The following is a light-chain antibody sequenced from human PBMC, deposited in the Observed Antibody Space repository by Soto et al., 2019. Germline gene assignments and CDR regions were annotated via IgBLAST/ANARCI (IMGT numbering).Light chain of an antibody. J-gene: IGLJ3*02. V-gene: IGLV2-14*01. CDR1: SSDIGDYNY. Sequence: QSALTQPASVSGSPGQSITISCTGTSSDIGDYNYVSWYQQYPGKVPKLVIYDVSHRPSGVSNRFSGSKSGNTASLTISGLQAEHEADYYCSSSTTTTSLVVFGGGTKLTVL. CDR3: SSSTTTTSLVV. CDR2: DVS.